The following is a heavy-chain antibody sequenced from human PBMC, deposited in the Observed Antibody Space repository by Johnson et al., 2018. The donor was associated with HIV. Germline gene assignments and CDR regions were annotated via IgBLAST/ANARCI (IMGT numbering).Heavy chain of an antibody. CDR3: STAGSKGAFDI. D-gene: IGHD3-10*01. CDR1: KFTFGYFA. V-gene: IGHV3-15*01. J-gene: IGHJ3*02. CDR2: IKSKTAGGTT. Sequence: VQLVESGGGLVQPGGSLRLSCTASKFTFGYFAMTWVRQAPGEGLEWVGRIKSKTAGGTTDYPAPVKGRLTISRDDSKNTLYLQMNSLKTEDTAVYYCSTAGSKGAFDIWGQGTMVTVSS.